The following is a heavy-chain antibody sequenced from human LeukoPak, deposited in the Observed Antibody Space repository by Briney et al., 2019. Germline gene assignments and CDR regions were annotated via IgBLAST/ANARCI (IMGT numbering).Heavy chain of an antibody. CDR1: GFNFRIHW. CDR3: AKSTEGGWFQVDY. Sequence: GGSLRLSCAASGFNFRIHWMHWVRQAPGKGLEWVSGITWNSGNIGYADSVKGRLTIYRDNAKNSLYLQMNSLRAEDTALYYCAKSTEGGWFQVDYWGQGTLVTVSS. D-gene: IGHD6-19*01. CDR2: ITWNSGNI. V-gene: IGHV3-9*01. J-gene: IGHJ4*02.